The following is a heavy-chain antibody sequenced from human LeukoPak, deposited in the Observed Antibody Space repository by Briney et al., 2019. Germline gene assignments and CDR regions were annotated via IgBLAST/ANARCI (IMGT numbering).Heavy chain of an antibody. Sequence: SETLSLTCTVSGGSISRSSYYWGWVRQPPGKGLEWIGSIYYSGSTYYNPSLKSRVTISVDTSKNQFSLKLSSVTAADTAVYYCARSGTAVAGTWYFDYWGQGTLVTVSS. CDR2: IYYSGST. V-gene: IGHV4-39*01. CDR1: GGSISRSSYY. D-gene: IGHD6-19*01. CDR3: ARSGTAVAGTWYFDY. J-gene: IGHJ4*02.